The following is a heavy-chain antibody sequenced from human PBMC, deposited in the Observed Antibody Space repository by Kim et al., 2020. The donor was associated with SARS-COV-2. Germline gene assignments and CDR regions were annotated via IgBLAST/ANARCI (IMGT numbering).Heavy chain of an antibody. Sequence: ASVKVSCKASGYTFTSYGISWVRQAPGQGLEWMGWISAYNGNTNYAQKLQGRVTMTTDTSTSTAYMELRSLRSDDTAVYYCARAQGDMVRGPPRAGGGYFDYWGQGTLVTVSS. CDR1: GYTFTSYG. J-gene: IGHJ4*02. V-gene: IGHV1-18*01. CDR3: ARAQGDMVRGPPRAGGGYFDY. CDR2: ISAYNGNT. D-gene: IGHD3-10*01.